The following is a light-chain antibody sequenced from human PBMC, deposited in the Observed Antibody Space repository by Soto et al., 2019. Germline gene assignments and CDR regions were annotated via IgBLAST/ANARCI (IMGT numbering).Light chain of an antibody. CDR2: GNS. J-gene: IGLJ2*01. V-gene: IGLV1-40*01. CDR3: QSYDSSLSGYVI. Sequence: QSVLTQPPSVSGAPGQRVTISCTGSSSNIGTPYDVHWYQQLPGTAPKLLIYGNSNRPSGVPDRFSGSKSGTSASLAITGLQAEDEADYYCQSYDSSLSGYVIFGGGPPLTVL. CDR1: SSNIGTPYD.